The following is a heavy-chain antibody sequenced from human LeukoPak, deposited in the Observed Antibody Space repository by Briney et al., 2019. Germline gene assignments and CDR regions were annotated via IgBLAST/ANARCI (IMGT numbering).Heavy chain of an antibody. CDR1: GASISSYF. J-gene: IGHJ4*02. CDR2: IYTSGSS. Sequence: SETLSLTCTVSGASISSYFWSWIRQPAGKGLEWIGRIYTSGSSNYNPSLKSRVTISLDKSKNQFSLALSSVTAADTAVYYCARDLRHAEFDYWGQGTLATVSS. V-gene: IGHV4-4*07. CDR3: ARDLRHAEFDY.